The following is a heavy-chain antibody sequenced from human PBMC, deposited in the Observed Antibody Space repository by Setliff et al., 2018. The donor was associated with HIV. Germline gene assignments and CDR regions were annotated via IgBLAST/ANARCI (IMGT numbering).Heavy chain of an antibody. V-gene: IGHV4-34*11. Sequence: SETLSLTCAVYGGSFSGYYWGWIRQPPGKGLEWIGSIYYDGRTFYKPSLKSRLTISVDTSKNQFSLNLSSVIAADTAIYFCARFTVVVFGAGEPSWFDPWGQGILVTVSS. CDR3: ARFTVVVFGAGEPSWFDP. CDR1: GGSFSGYY. J-gene: IGHJ5*02. CDR2: IYYDGRT. D-gene: IGHD2-15*01.